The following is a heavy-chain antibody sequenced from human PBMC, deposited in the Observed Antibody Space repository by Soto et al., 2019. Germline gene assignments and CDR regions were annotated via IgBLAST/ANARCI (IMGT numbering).Heavy chain of an antibody. CDR1: GDTVATGPNY. CDR3: AMSVGVISLYSPPWSDP. CDR2: VFNKGRT. Sequence: PSETLSLTCTVIGDTVATGPNYWNWIRQSPGKGLEWVGYVFNKGRTNYNPSLRSRVIISADTSKNQFFLEMTSVTAADTAVYFCAMSVGVISLYSPPWSDPPGQGTLFTLS. J-gene: IGHJ5*02. D-gene: IGHD2-21*01. V-gene: IGHV4-61*01.